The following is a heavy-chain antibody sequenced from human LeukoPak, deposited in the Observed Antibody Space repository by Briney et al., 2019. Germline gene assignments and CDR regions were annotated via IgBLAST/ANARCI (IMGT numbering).Heavy chain of an antibody. CDR2: ISSSSSYI. CDR1: GFTFTSYS. V-gene: IGHV3-21*01. CDR3: ARDYYGDYYFDY. D-gene: IGHD4-17*01. J-gene: IGHJ4*02. Sequence: PGGSLRLSCATSGFTFTSYSMNWVRQAPGKGLEWVSSISSSSSYIYYADSVKGRFTTSRDNAKNSLYPQMNSLRAEDTAVYYCARDYYGDYYFDYWGQGTLVTVSS.